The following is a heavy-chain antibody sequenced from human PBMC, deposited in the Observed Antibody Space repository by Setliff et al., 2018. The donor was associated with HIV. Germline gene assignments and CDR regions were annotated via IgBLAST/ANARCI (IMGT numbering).Heavy chain of an antibody. V-gene: IGHV3-48*01. CDR3: ATDPYYYDSSGHFDS. J-gene: IGHJ4*02. CDR1: GFTFSSYS. CDR2: ISGNSGAV. D-gene: IGHD3-22*01. Sequence: PGGSLRLSCAASGFTFSSYSMNWVRQAPGKGLEWVSFISGNSGAVTYADSVKGRFTISRDNARNSLYLQMNSLRAEDTAVYYCATDPYYYDSSGHFDSWGQGTLVTVS.